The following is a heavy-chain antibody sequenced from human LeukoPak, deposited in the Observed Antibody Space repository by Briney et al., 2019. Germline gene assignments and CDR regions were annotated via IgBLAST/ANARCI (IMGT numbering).Heavy chain of an antibody. J-gene: IGHJ6*02. D-gene: IGHD3-9*01. Sequence: SGGSLRLSCAASGFTFSSYGMHWVRQAPGKGLEWVAVISYDGSNKYYVDSVKGRFTISRDNSKNTLYLQMNSLRAEDTAVYYCAKSHYDILTGYYFEDYYYYGMDVWGQGTTVTVSS. CDR2: ISYDGSNK. CDR3: AKSHYDILTGYYFEDYYYYGMDV. CDR1: GFTFSSYG. V-gene: IGHV3-30*18.